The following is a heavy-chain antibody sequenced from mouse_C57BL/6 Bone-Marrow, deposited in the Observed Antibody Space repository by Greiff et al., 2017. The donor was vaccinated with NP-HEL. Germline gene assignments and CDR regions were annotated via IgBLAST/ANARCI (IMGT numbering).Heavy chain of an antibody. D-gene: IGHD1-1*01. J-gene: IGHJ3*01. V-gene: IGHV1-63*01. CDR1: GYTFTNYC. CDR3: ARRRRRGYYYGSSFAY. CDR2: IYPGGGYT. Sequence: VQLQQSGAELVRPGTSVKMSCKASGYTFTNYCIGWAKQRPGHGLEWIGDIYPGGGYTNYNEKFKGKATLTADKSSSTAYMQFSSLTSEDSAIYYCARRRRRGYYYGSSFAYWGQGTLVTVSA.